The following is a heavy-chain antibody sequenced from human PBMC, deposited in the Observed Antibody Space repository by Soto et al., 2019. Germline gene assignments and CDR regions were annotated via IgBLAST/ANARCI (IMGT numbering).Heavy chain of an antibody. CDR2: IGGSDGRT. D-gene: IGHD5-12*01. CDR3: AESQNSAYHMVFDV. CDR1: GFTSISCA. J-gene: IGHJ4*02. Sequence: GRSLRLSCVVSGFTSISCAMSWVRQAPGKGPEWASSIGGSDGRTFYADSVKGRFTISRDNSKNTLYLQMNSPRGEDTAVYYWAESQNSAYHMVFDVWRQGTLVIVCS. V-gene: IGHV3-23*01.